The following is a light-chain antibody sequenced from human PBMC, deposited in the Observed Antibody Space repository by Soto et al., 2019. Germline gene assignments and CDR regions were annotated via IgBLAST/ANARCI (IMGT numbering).Light chain of an antibody. J-gene: IGKJ1*01. CDR3: QQYNDRPPWT. V-gene: IGKV3-15*01. CDR2: GAS. CDR1: QSVRSN. Sequence: EIVMTQSPATLSVSPGERVTLSCRASQSVRSNLAWYQQKPGQAPRLLIYGASTRATGLPARFSGSGSGTDFTLTISSLQSEDFAVYYCQQYNDRPPWTFGQGTKVEIK.